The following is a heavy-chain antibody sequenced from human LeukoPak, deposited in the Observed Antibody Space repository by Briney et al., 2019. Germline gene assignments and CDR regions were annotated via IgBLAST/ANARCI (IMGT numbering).Heavy chain of an antibody. CDR1: GYTFSGYY. D-gene: IGHD5-24*01. J-gene: IGHJ5*02. Sequence: GASVKVSCKASGYTFSGYYLQWVRQAPGQGLEWMGWLNPNSGGTNYAQKFQGRVSMTRDTSISTAYMDLRLRFDDTAIYYCARGALRWLQLLDLWGQGTLVTVSS. CDR2: LNPNSGGT. CDR3: ARGALRWLQLLDL. V-gene: IGHV1-2*02.